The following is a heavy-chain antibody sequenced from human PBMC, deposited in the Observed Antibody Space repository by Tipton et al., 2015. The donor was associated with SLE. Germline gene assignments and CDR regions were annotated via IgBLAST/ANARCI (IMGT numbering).Heavy chain of an antibody. CDR2: IYVGDSDT. CDR1: GYRFSTYW. Sequence: QLVQSGAEVKKPGESLKISCEGSGYRFSTYWIAWLRQMPGKGLEWMGSIYVGDSDTIYSPSFQGQVTISVDKSISTAYLQWSSLKASDSARYCRASLELQLGLDQWGQGTLVPVSS. V-gene: IGHV5-51*03. J-gene: IGHJ4*02. D-gene: IGHD3-10*01. CDR3: ASLELQLGLDQ.